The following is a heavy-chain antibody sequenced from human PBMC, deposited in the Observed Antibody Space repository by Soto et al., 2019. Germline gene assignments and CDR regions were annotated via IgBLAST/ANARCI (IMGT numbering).Heavy chain of an antibody. Sequence: QVQLVESGGGVVQPGGSLRLSCTASGFTFSSYGMHWVRQAPGKGLQWVAVIPHDGTYQYYLDSVKGRFTISRDNSKDTLYLQMNGLRVEDTAVYYCVSDDDNLHNGLDHWGRGTLVTVSS. CDR2: IPHDGTYQ. J-gene: IGHJ4*02. CDR1: GFTFSSYG. CDR3: VSDDDNLHNGLDH. V-gene: IGHV3-30*19. D-gene: IGHD1-1*01.